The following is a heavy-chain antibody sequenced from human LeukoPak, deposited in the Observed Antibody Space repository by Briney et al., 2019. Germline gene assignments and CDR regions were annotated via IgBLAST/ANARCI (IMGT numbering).Heavy chain of an antibody. CDR2: IRYDGSNK. V-gene: IGHV3-30*02. Sequence: GGSLRLSCAASGFTFSSYGMHWVRQAPGKGLEWVAFIRYDGSNKYYADSVKGRFTISRDKSKNTLYLQMNSLRAEDTAVYYCAKDRAPSRSSWSDYWGQGTLVTVSS. CDR1: GFTFSSYG. CDR3: AKDRAPSRSSWSDY. J-gene: IGHJ4*02. D-gene: IGHD6-13*01.